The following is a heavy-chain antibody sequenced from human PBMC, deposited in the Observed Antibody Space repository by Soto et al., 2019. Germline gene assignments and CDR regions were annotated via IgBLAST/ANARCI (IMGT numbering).Heavy chain of an antibody. CDR2: ITSSSAYI. Sequence: GGSLRLSCAASGFIFRSYSMAWVRQAPGKGLEWLSYITSSSAYIYYADSVRGRFTISRDNPQSSVYLHVNNVRAEDTAVYYCTRHIARTSFGLWGQGALVTLAS. V-gene: IGHV3-21*06. J-gene: IGHJ5*02. CDR3: TRHIARTSFGL. CDR1: GFIFRSYS. D-gene: IGHD2-21*01.